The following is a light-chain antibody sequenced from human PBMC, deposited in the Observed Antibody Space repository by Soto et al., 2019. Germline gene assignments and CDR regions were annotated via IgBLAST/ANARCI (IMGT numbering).Light chain of an antibody. CDR1: QTVSSN. J-gene: IGKJ2*01. Sequence: EIVMTQSPATLSVSPGERATLSCRASQTVSSNLAWYQQKPGQAPRLLIYGASTRATGVPARFSGSGSGTEFTLTIRSLQSEDFAVYYCQQYHNWPPQYTFGQGTKLQIK. V-gene: IGKV3-15*01. CDR2: GAS. CDR3: QQYHNWPPQYT.